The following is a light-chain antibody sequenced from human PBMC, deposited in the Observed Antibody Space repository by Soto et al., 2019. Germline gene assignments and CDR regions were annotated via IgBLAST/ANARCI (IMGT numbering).Light chain of an antibody. Sequence: EIVLTQSPGTLSVSPGERATLSCRASQRVSSAYLAWYQQKPGQAPRLLIYGASNRATGIPDRFSGSEAGTDFILTIDRLKTEDFAVYYCQQYGSSQFTFGPGTKVDIK. CDR3: QQYGSSQFT. CDR1: QRVSSAY. CDR2: GAS. J-gene: IGKJ3*01. V-gene: IGKV3-20*01.